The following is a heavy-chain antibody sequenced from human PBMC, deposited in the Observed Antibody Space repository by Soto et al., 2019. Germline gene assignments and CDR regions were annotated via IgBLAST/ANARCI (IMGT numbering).Heavy chain of an antibody. D-gene: IGHD7-27*01. CDR1: GFIVSRSH. CDR2: IYNHGQI. J-gene: IGHJ4*02. CDR3: VRVTGAERH. Sequence: WGSLRLSCVVSGFIVSRSHMMWVRHAPCKWLEGVSVIYNHGQINYVDPVKGRFTIARDNSKNTIYLQMNSLKVEDTAVYYCVRVTGAERHWGQGALVTVSS. V-gene: IGHV3-53*01.